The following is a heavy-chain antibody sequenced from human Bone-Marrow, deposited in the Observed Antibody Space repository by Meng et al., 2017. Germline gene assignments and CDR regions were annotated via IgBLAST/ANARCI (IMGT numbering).Heavy chain of an antibody. J-gene: IGHJ4*02. D-gene: IGHD5-24*01. CDR3: AIGDGYNYKDY. V-gene: IGHV1-69*01. Sequence: QVRLGQCGAEVKEPGSSVKVSFKASGGTFSSYAISWVRQAPGQGLEWMGGIIPIFGTANYAQKFQGRVTITADESTSTAYMELSSLRSEDTAVYYCAIGDGYNYKDYWGQGTLVTVSS. CDR1: GGTFSSYA. CDR2: IIPIFGTA.